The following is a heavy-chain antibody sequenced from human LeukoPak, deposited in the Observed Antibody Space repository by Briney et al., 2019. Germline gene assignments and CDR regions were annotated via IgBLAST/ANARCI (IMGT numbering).Heavy chain of an antibody. V-gene: IGHV4-39*07. J-gene: IGHJ4*02. CDR3: ARVGDSSGYYRLGYFDY. D-gene: IGHD3-22*01. CDR1: ADSISSSTYY. Sequence: NPSETLSLTCTVSADSISSSTYYWGWIRQPPGKGLEWIGSIYYSGSTYYNPSLKSRVTISVDTSKNQFSLKLSSVTAADTAVYYCARVGDSSGYYRLGYFDYWGQGTLVTVSS. CDR2: IYYSGST.